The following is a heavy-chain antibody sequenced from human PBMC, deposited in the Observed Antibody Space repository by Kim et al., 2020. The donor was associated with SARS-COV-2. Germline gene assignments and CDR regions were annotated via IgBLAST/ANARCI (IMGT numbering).Heavy chain of an antibody. Sequence: SETLSLTCAVYGGSFSGYYWSWIRQPPGKGLEWIGEINHSGSTNYNPSLKSRVIISVDTSKNQFSLKLSSVTAADTAVYYCARGQPQWLPPRHWFDPGAREPWSPSPQ. V-gene: IGHV4-34*01. D-gene: IGHD6-19*01. J-gene: IGHJ5*02. CDR2: INHSGST. CDR1: GGSFSGYY. CDR3: ARGQPQWLPPRHWFDP.